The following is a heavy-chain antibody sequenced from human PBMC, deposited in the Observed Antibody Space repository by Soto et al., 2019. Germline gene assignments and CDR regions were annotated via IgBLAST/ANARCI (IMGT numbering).Heavy chain of an antibody. CDR1: GYTFTDYY. CDR2: INPNTGGT. CDR3: ARDLGYGSSYHYYYYGMDA. D-gene: IGHD6-6*01. V-gene: IGHV1-2*02. J-gene: IGHJ6*02. Sequence: ASVKVSCKASGYTFTDYYVHWVRQAPGLGLVWMAWINPNTGGTKYAQKFQGRITLTRDTSITTAYMELSRLGSDDSAIYYCARDLGYGSSYHYYYYGMDAWGQGTTVTVSS.